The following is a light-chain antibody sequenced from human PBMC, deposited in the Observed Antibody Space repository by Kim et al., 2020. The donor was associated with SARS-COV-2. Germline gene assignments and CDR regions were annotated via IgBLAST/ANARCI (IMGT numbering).Light chain of an antibody. CDR2: GAS. CDR1: QAIRND. Sequence: SASVAHTVTITDRASQAIRNDLAWFQQNPVKAPQLLIYGASSLHTGVPSSFSGSGSGTDFTLTISRLHPEDFATYYCLQHYKYPYTFGQGAKLEF. V-gene: IGKV1-6*01. J-gene: IGKJ2*01. CDR3: LQHYKYPYT.